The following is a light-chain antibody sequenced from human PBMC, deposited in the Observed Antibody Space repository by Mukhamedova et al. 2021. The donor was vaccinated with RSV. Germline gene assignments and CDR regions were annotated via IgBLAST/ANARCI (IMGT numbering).Light chain of an antibody. CDR2: AAS. CDR3: QQSYSTPLT. Sequence: QSISSYLNWYQQKPGKAPMLLIYAASSLQSGVPSRFSGSGSGTDFTLTISSLQPEDFATYYCQQSYSTPLTFGGGTKVEIK. CDR1: QSISSY. V-gene: IGKV1-39*01. J-gene: IGKJ4*01.